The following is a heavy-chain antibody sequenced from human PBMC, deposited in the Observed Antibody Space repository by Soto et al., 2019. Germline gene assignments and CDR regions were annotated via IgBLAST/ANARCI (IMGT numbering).Heavy chain of an antibody. CDR1: GFTFNSNW. CDR3: SKSLDY. J-gene: IGHJ4*02. CDR2: INQDGSEK. V-gene: IGHV3-7*01. Sequence: GGSLRLSCAASGFTFNSNWMDWVRQAPGKGLEWVANINQDGSEKNYVDSVKGRFTISRDNAKNSLYLQMSSRTAEDSALYYCSKSLDYWGQGALVTVSS.